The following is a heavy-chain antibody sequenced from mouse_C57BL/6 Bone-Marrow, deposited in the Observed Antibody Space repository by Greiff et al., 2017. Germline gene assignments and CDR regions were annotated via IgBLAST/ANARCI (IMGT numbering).Heavy chain of an antibody. D-gene: IGHD2-3*01. V-gene: IGHV1-50*01. J-gene: IGHJ1*03. CDR2: IDPSDSHT. Sequence: QVQLQQPGAELVKPGASVKLSCKASGYTFTSYWMQWVKQRPGQGLEWIGEIDPSDSHTNYNQKFKGKATLTVDTSSSTAYMQLSSLTSEDSAVYYCARDGYHWYFDVWGTGTTVTVSS. CDR3: ARDGYHWYFDV. CDR1: GYTFTSYW.